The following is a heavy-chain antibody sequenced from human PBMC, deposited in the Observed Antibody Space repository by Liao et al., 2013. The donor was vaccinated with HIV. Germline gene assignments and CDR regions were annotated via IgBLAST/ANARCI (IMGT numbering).Heavy chain of an antibody. Sequence: QLLLQESGSGLVRPSQTLSLTCAVSGDSISSGGYSWSWIRQPPGKGLEWIGYMYHSGSTHYNPSLKSRVTMSVDRSKNQFSLKLSSVTAADTAVYYCARGSGRFGVYYYYMDVWGKGTTVTVSS. D-gene: IGHD3-10*01. CDR3: ARGSGRFGVYYYYMDV. CDR2: MYHSGST. CDR1: GDSISSGGYS. J-gene: IGHJ6*03. V-gene: IGHV4-30-2*01.